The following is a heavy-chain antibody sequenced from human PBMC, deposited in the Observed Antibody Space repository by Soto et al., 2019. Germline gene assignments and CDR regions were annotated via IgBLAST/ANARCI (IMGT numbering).Heavy chain of an antibody. CDR3: AREGRCSSTSCYGSYGMDV. CDR2: MNPNSGNT. D-gene: IGHD2-2*01. V-gene: IGHV1-8*01. J-gene: IGHJ6*02. Sequence: GASLKVSCKASGYTFTSYDINWVRQATGQGLEWMGWMNPNSGNTGYAQKFQGRVTMTRNTSISTAYMELSSLRSEDTAVYYCAREGRCSSTSCYGSYGMDVWGQGTTVTVSS. CDR1: GYTFTSYD.